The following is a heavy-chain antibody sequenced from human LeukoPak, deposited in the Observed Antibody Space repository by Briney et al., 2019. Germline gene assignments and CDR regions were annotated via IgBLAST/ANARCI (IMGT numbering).Heavy chain of an antibody. CDR1: GGTFSSYA. V-gene: IGHV1-69*13. Sequence: ASVKVSCKASGGTFSSYAISWVRQAPGQGLEWVGGIIPIFGTANYAQKFQGRVTITADESTSTAYMELSSLRSEDTAVYYCAMRAPAAYYYYYYMDVWGKGTTVTVSS. J-gene: IGHJ6*03. CDR2: IIPIFGTA. D-gene: IGHD2-2*01. CDR3: AMRAPAAYYYYYYMDV.